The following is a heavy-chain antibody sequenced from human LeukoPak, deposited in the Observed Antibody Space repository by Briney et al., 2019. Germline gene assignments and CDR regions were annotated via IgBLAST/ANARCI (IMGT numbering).Heavy chain of an antibody. CDR3: ARHVLGVKSGHSDFWSGSYSTLRTSTSWFDP. CDR2: VYYSGTT. J-gene: IGHJ5*02. V-gene: IGHV4-39*01. CDR1: GGSILSSSFY. Sequence: SETLSLTCIVSGGSILSSSFYWGWIRQPPGKALEWVGNVYYSGTTFSNPSLKSRVTMSVDSSKNQFSLKLSCVTAADTAVYYCARHVLGVKSGHSDFWSGSYSTLRTSTSWFDPWGQGTLVTVSS. D-gene: IGHD3-3*01.